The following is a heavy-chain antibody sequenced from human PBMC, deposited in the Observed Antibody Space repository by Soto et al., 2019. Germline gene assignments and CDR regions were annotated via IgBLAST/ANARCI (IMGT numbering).Heavy chain of an antibody. CDR1: GFTFSSYA. D-gene: IGHD3-9*01. CDR3: ATAPLDYDILTGWGGAFDI. J-gene: IGHJ3*02. CDR2: ISGSGGST. V-gene: IGHV3-23*01. Sequence: EVQLLESGGGLVQPGGSLRLSCAASGFTFSSYAMSWVRQAPGKGLEWVSAISGSGGSTYYADSVKGRFTISRDNSKNTLYLQKNSLRAEDTAVYYCATAPLDYDILTGWGGAFDIWGQGTMVTVSS.